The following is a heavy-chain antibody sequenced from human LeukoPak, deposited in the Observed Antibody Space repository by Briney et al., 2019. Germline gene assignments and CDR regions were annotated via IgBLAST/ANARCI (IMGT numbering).Heavy chain of an antibody. D-gene: IGHD4-17*01. J-gene: IGHJ6*03. CDR3: ARLVTTFYSLGGYYYMDV. Sequence: SETLSLTCTVSGGSISSYYWSWIRQPPGKGLEWIGYIYYSGSTNYNPSLKRRGTISVDTSKNQFSLKLSSVTAADTAVYYCARLVTTFYSLGGYYYMDVWGKGTTVTISS. CDR1: GGSISSYY. CDR2: IYYSGST. V-gene: IGHV4-59*01.